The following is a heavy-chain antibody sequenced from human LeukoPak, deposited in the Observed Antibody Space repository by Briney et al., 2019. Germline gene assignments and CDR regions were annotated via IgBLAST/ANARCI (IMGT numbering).Heavy chain of an antibody. CDR2: IYPGDSDT. CDR1: GYSFTTYW. J-gene: IGHJ4*02. D-gene: IGHD3-3*01. Sequence: GESLKISCKGSGYSFTTYWIGWVRQMPGKGLEWMGIIYPGDSDTRYSPSFQGQVTISADKSISTAYLQWSSLKASDTAMYYCARRIISSVYYPGDFDYWGQGTLVTVSS. CDR3: ARRIISSVYYPGDFDY. V-gene: IGHV5-51*01.